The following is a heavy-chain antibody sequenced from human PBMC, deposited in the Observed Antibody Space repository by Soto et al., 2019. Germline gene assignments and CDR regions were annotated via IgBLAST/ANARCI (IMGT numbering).Heavy chain of an antibody. CDR3: ARSPSSWAHYYYYGMDV. V-gene: IGHV4-59*01. D-gene: IGHD6-13*01. CDR1: GGSISSYY. J-gene: IGHJ6*02. Sequence: SETLSLTCTVSGGSISSYYWSWIRQPPGKGLEWIGYIYYSGSTNYNPSLKSRVTISVDTSKNQFSLKLSSVTAADTAVYYCARSPSSWAHYYYYGMDVWGQGATVTVSS. CDR2: IYYSGST.